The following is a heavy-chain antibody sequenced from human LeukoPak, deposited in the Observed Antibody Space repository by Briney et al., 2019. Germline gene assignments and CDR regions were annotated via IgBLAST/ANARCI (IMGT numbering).Heavy chain of an antibody. Sequence: SETLSLTCTVSGGSISSYYWSWIRQPPGKGLEWIGVISYTGSTNYNPSLKSRVTISVDTSKNQFSLKLSSVTAADTAVYYCARGDRVAPLPTAFDYWGQGTLVTVSS. D-gene: IGHD6-6*01. CDR2: ISYTGST. J-gene: IGHJ4*02. CDR1: GGSISSYY. V-gene: IGHV4-59*01. CDR3: ARGDRVAPLPTAFDY.